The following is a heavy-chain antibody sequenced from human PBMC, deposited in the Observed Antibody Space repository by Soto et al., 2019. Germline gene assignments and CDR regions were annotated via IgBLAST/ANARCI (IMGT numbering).Heavy chain of an antibody. V-gene: IGHV3-23*01. Sequence: EVQLLESGGGLVQPGGSLRLSCAASGFTFSSYAMRWVRQAPVKGLEWVSAISGSGGSTYYADSVKGRFTISRDNSKNTLYLQMNSLRAEDTAEYYCARRGSGSYSDYWGQGTQVTVSS. CDR3: ARRGSGSYSDY. CDR2: ISGSGGST. D-gene: IGHD1-26*01. CDR1: GFTFSSYA. J-gene: IGHJ4*02.